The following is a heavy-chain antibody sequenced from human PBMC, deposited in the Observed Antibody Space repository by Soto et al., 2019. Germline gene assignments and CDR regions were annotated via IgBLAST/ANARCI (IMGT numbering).Heavy chain of an antibody. J-gene: IGHJ3*02. V-gene: IGHV5-51*01. CDR2: IYPGDSDA. Sequence: PGESLKISCKGSGYSFPTYWLAWVRQMPGKGLEWMGIIYPGDSDARYSPSFQGQVTMSADKSINTAYRQWSSLKASDTAMYYCARHQHYYDRTGAFDIWGQGTMVTVSS. CDR1: GYSFPTYW. CDR3: ARHQHYYDRTGAFDI. D-gene: IGHD3-22*01.